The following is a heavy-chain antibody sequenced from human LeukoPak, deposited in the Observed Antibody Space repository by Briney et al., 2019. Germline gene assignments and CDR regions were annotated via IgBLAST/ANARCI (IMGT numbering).Heavy chain of an antibody. D-gene: IGHD1-26*01. V-gene: IGHV5-51*01. Sequence: GESLKISCKDSGFSFTTHWLAWVRQMPGKGLEWMGIIYPGDSDTRYSPSFQGQVTISADKSITTAYLQWSSLKASDTAMYYCARYSLLPSSTVKKTYYYMDVWGKGTRVTVSS. J-gene: IGHJ6*03. CDR1: GFSFTTHW. CDR2: IYPGDSDT. CDR3: ARYSLLPSSTVKKTYYYMDV.